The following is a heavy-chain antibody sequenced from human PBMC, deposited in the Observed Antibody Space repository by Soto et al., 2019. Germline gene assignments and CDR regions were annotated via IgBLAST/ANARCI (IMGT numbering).Heavy chain of an antibody. CDR2: IFADGNT. CDR1: GASISTSY. J-gene: IGHJ4*02. Sequence: LSETLSLTCVVSGASISTSYWSWVRQPAGKRLQWIGRIFADGNTNSSPSLKGRVSMAIDKSQNQISLQLASVTAADTATYYCARDIIVALDYWGQGAQVTVSS. CDR3: ARDIIVALDY. D-gene: IGHD2-21*01. V-gene: IGHV4-4*07.